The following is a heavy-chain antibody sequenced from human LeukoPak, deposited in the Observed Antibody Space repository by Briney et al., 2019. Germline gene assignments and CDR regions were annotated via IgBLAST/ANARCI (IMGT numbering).Heavy chain of an antibody. CDR1: GGSVSSSSYS. J-gene: IGHJ4*02. CDR3: ARHWNLLYYFDY. V-gene: IGHV4-39*01. D-gene: IGHD1-1*01. Sequence: PSETLSLTCNVSGGSVSSSSYSWGWVRQPPGKGPEWIGSMYHSGSTYHNPSLRSRVTMSVDMSKNQFSLKLSSVTAADTAVYYCARHWNLLYYFDYRGQGTLVTVSS. CDR2: MYHSGST.